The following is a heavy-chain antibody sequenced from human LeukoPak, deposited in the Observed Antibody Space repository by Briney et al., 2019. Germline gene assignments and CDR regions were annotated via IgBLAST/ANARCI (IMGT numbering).Heavy chain of an antibody. CDR3: AKVRSSGWYSDY. Sequence: GGSLRLSCVAPGFIFSSYGMHWVRQAPGKGLEWVAYIQYDGSNKQYADSVKGRFTISRDSSKNTLYLQMNSLRAEDTAVYYCAKVRSSGWYSDYWGQGTLVTVSS. D-gene: IGHD6-19*01. J-gene: IGHJ4*02. V-gene: IGHV3-30*02. CDR1: GFIFSSYG. CDR2: IQYDGSNK.